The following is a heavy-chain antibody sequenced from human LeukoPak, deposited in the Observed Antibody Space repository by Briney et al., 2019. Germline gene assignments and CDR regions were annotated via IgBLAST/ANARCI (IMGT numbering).Heavy chain of an antibody. Sequence: SETLSLTCTVSGGSISSGSYYWSWIRQPAGKGLEWIGRIYTSGSTNYNPSLKSRVTISVDTSKNQFSLKLSSVTAADTAVYYCTRDINDSWSGAPDAFDIWGQGTMVTVSS. J-gene: IGHJ3*02. CDR3: TRDINDSWSGAPDAFDI. CDR1: GGSISSGSYY. V-gene: IGHV4-61*02. CDR2: IYTSGST. D-gene: IGHD3-3*01.